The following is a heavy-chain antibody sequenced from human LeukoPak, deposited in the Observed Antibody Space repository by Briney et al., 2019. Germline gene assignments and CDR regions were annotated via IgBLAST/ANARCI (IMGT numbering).Heavy chain of an antibody. CDR3: AREARGTRAAFDV. D-gene: IGHD2-8*01. J-gene: IGHJ3*01. CDR2: IKEDGTHK. V-gene: IGHV3-7*01. Sequence: EGSLRLSCAASGFTFSSYWMSWVRQAPGKGLEWAANIKEDGTHKYYVGSVRGRFTISRDNAKNSLYLQMNSLRAEDTAIYYCAREARGTRAAFDVWGQGTMVTVFS. CDR1: GFTFSSYW.